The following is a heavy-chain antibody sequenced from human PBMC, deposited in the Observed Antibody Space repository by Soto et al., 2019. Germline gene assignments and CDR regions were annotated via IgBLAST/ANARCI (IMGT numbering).Heavy chain of an antibody. J-gene: IGHJ5*01. CDR2: ISYDGSNK. CDR1: GFTFSSYG. V-gene: IGHV3-30*18. Sequence: QVQLVESGGGVVQPGRSLRLSCAASGFTFSSYGMHWVRQAPGEGLEWVAVISYDGSNKYYADSVKGRFTISRDNSKTALFLQMNSPRAADTALYYCPKDVWRDSGSYPPMAPDSWGQGTLVTVSS. CDR3: PKDVWRDSGSYPPMAPDS. D-gene: IGHD1-26*01.